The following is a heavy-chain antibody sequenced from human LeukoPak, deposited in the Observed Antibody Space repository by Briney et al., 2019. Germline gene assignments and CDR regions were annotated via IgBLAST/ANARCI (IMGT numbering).Heavy chain of an antibody. D-gene: IGHD3-16*01. CDR1: GFTFNTYA. V-gene: IGHV3-23*01. Sequence: GGSLRLSCVASGFTFNTYAMSWVRQRPGQGPEWVSMISSSGDTTDCAESVKDRFTISRDNAKNTLYLQLESPRGEDTAIYYCAKDPRAMGRYFFDDWGQGTLVTVSS. CDR3: AKDPRAMGRYFFDD. J-gene: IGHJ4*01. CDR2: ISSSGDTT.